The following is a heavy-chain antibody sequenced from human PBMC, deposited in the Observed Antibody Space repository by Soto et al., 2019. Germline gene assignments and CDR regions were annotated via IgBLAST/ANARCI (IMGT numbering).Heavy chain of an antibody. D-gene: IGHD3-3*01. CDR1: GYTFTGYY. Sequence: ASVKVSCKASGYTFTGYYMHWVRQAPGQGLEWMGWINPNSGGTNYAQKFQGWVTMTRDTSISTAYMELSRLRSDDTAVYYCARAGRTIFGVVMWSWQRRNYGMDVWGQGTTVTVSS. CDR2: INPNSGGT. V-gene: IGHV1-2*04. J-gene: IGHJ6*02. CDR3: ARAGRTIFGVVMWSWQRRNYGMDV.